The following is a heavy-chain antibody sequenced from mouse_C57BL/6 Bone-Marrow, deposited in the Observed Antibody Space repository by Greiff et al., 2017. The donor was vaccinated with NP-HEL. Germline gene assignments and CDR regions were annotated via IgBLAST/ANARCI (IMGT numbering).Heavy chain of an antibody. Sequence: EVKLQESGPELVKPGASVKISCKASGYSFTDYNMNWVKQSNGKSLEWIGVINPNYGTTSYNQKFKGKATLTVDQSSSTAYMQLNSLTSEDSAVYYCAREGAYSNPSWFAYWGQGTLVTVSA. CDR3: AREGAYSNPSWFAY. CDR2: INPNYGTT. D-gene: IGHD2-5*01. CDR1: GYSFTDYN. J-gene: IGHJ3*01. V-gene: IGHV1-39*01.